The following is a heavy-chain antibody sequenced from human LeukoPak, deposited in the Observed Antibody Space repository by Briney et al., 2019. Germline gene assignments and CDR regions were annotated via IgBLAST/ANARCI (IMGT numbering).Heavy chain of an antibody. V-gene: IGHV4-30-2*01. D-gene: IGHD2-15*01. CDR1: GGSISSGGYS. J-gene: IGHJ3*02. CDR2: IYHSGST. Sequence: PSQTLSLTCAVSGGSISSGGYSWRWIRQPPGKGLEWIGYIYHSGSTYYNPSLKSRVTISVDRSRNQFSLKLSSVTAADTAVYYCARGYCSGGSCRGGAFDIWGQGTMVTVSS. CDR3: ARGYCSGGSCRGGAFDI.